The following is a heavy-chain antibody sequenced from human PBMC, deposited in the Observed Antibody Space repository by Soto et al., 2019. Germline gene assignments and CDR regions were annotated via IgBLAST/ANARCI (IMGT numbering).Heavy chain of an antibody. D-gene: IGHD2-15*01. Sequence: SEALSLTYTGSGGTSSSDSSYWSWIRQRPGMGLEWIGYIFYSGAFYYTPSLRGRVMILADTSKNHFTLRLSSVTAADTAVYYCARAPVTPSNFGLPLPYFFASWGQGTQVSFS. V-gene: IGHV4-31*03. J-gene: IGHJ4*02. CDR2: IFYSGAF. CDR3: ARAPVTPSNFGLPLPYFFAS. CDR1: GGTSSSDSSY.